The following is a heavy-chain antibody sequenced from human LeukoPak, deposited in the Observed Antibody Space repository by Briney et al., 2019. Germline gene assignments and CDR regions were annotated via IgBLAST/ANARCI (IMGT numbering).Heavy chain of an antibody. Sequence: VRXXXXXGLEWVANIKQDGSEKYYVDSVKGRFTISRDNAKNSLYLQMNSLRAEDTAVYYCARDWVYKIDYWGRGTLVTVSS. D-gene: IGHD5-24*01. V-gene: IGHV3-7*01. CDR2: IKQDGSEK. CDR3: ARDWVYKIDY. J-gene: IGHJ4*02.